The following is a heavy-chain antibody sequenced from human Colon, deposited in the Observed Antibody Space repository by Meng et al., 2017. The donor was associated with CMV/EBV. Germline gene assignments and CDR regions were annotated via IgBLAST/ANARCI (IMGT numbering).Heavy chain of an antibody. CDR2: VRAGGTA. V-gene: IGHV3-15*01. D-gene: IGHD1/OR15-1a*01. J-gene: IGHJ4*02. Sequence: VLLGGSGGGLVKRGVSRRLSCAASAFAFVQAWMSWFRQAPGTGLEWVARVRAGGTADYAAPVKGRFTVGRDDSTNTVYLQMNNLPSNDTAVYYCVTDYPERTAQIDNWGQGTLVTVSS. CDR3: VTDYPERTAQIDN. CDR1: AFAFVQAW.